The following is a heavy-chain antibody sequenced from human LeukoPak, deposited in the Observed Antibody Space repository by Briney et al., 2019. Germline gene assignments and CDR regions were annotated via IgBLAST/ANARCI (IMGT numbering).Heavy chain of an antibody. CDR1: GFIFSSYG. Sequence: PGRSLRLSCAASGFIFSSYGMHWVRQAPGKGLEWVARIWHDGSNDDYADSVKGRFTISRDNSKNTVYLQMNSLRPEDTAVYYCARDDRGTSGTYYCAFDIWGLGTTVTVSS. CDR2: IWHDGSND. J-gene: IGHJ3*02. V-gene: IGHV3-33*01. D-gene: IGHD3-10*01. CDR3: ARDDRGTSGTYYCAFDI.